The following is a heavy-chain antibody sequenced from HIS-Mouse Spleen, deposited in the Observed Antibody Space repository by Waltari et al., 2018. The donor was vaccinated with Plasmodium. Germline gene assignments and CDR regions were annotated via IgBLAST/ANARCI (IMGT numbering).Heavy chain of an antibody. CDR1: GYTFTSYY. CDR2: SNPSGGST. Sequence: QVQLVQSGAEVKKPGASVKVSCKASGYTFTSYYMHWVRQAPGQGLEWMGISNPSGGSTSEEQKFQGRVTMTRDTSTSTVYMELSSLRSEDTAVYYCARVGPITGGACDIWGQGTMVTVSS. V-gene: IGHV1-46*03. J-gene: IGHJ3*02. CDR3: ARVGPITGGACDI.